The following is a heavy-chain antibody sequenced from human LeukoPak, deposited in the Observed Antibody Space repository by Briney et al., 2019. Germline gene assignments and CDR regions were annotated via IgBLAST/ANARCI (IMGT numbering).Heavy chain of an antibody. J-gene: IGHJ4*02. CDR1: GFTFSSYW. D-gene: IGHD5-24*01. CDR3: ARQVYYNSDYDY. CDR2: INSDGSST. Sequence: GGSLRLSCAASGFTFSSYWMHWVRQAPGKGLVWVSRINSDGSSTSYADSVKGRFTIPRDNAKNTLYLQMNSLRAEDTAVYYCARQVYYNSDYDYWGQGTLVTVSS. V-gene: IGHV3-74*01.